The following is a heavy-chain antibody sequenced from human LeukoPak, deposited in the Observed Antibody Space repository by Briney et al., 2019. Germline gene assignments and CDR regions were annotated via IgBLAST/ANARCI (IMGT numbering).Heavy chain of an antibody. CDR1: GFTFSSYG. V-gene: IGHV3-33*06. J-gene: IGHJ4*02. CDR3: AKGGGTATMVRGVIIGDYFDY. Sequence: GGSLRLSCAASGFTFSSYGMHWVRQAPGKGLEWVAVIWYDGSNKYYADSVKGRFTISRGNSKNTLYLQMNSLRAEDTAVYYCAKGGGTATMVRGVIIGDYFDYWGQGTLVTVSS. CDR2: IWYDGSNK. D-gene: IGHD3-10*01.